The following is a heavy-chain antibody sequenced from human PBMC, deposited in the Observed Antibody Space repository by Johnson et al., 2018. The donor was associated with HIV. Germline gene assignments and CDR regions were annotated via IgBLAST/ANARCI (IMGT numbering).Heavy chain of an antibody. CDR1: GFTFADYA. J-gene: IGHJ3*02. D-gene: IGHD1-20*01. CDR3: ARDLNPDNWNPDAFDI. CDR2: ITWDGGST. Sequence: VQLVESGGVVVQPGGSLRLSCAASGFTFADYAMHWVRQAPGQGLEWVSLITWDGGSTYYADSVKGRFTISRDISKNSLYRQMNSLRAEDTALYYCARDLNPDNWNPDAFDIWGQGTMVTVSS. V-gene: IGHV3-43D*03.